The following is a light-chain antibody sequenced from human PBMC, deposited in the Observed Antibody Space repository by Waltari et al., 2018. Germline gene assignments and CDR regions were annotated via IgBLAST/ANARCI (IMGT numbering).Light chain of an antibody. J-gene: IGKJ1*01. CDR1: QSLVYSYGNTY. CDR3: QKYNRAPRT. Sequence: DVVMTQSPLSLPVTLGQPASISCRSSQSLVYSYGNTYLYWFQQRPGQSPRRLIYKVSNRDSGVPDRFSGSGSGTDFTLKISRVEADDVGVYYCQKYNRAPRTFGQGTYVEIK. CDR2: KVS. V-gene: IGKV2-30*01.